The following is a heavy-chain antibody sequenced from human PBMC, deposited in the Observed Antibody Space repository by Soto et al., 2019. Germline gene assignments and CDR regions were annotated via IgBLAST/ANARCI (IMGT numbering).Heavy chain of an antibody. CDR3: ARHWLGSSYHLFDP. J-gene: IGHJ5*02. V-gene: IGHV4-39*01. CDR2: IYYSGST. CDR1: GGSFSSSSYY. Sequence: QLLESGPGLVKPSETLSLTCTVSGGSFSSSSYYWGWIRQPPGKGLEWIGSIYYSGSTYYNPSLKRLVTISVDTSKNQVSLMPRSVTAAHAFVYSCARHWLGSSYHLFDPLGQGPLVTASS. D-gene: IGHD6-13*01.